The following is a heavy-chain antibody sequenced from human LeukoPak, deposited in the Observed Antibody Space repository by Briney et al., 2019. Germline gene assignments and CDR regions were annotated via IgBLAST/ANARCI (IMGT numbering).Heavy chain of an antibody. J-gene: IGHJ4*02. CDR2: TREDGGDK. V-gene: IGHV3-7*01. CDR3: ARDTYRFYDY. Sequence: GGSLRLSCAASGFTFRNYWMGWVRQAPGKGLEWVASTREDGGDKYYLDSVKGRFTISRDNAKNSLYLQMNSLRAEDTAVYYCARDTYRFYDYWGQGTLVTVSS. CDR1: GFTFRNYW.